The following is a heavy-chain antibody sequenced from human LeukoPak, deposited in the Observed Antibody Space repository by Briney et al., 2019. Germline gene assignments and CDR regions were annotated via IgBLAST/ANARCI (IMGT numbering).Heavy chain of an antibody. Sequence: GGSLRLSCAASGFTVSSNYMSWVRQAPGKGLEWVAKINPDGNDKYYADSVKGRFTISRDNAKRSLYLQMSNLRVDDTAIYYCAKEEWFSLDNWGQGYLVTVSS. CDR1: GFTVSSNY. J-gene: IGHJ4*02. V-gene: IGHV3-7*01. CDR2: INPDGNDK. CDR3: AKEEWFSLDN. D-gene: IGHD3-10*01.